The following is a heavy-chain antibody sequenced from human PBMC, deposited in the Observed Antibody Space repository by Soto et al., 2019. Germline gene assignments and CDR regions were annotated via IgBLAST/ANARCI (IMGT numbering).Heavy chain of an antibody. J-gene: IGHJ4*02. CDR3: ARRIAVAGTRSPLFDY. D-gene: IGHD6-19*01. Sequence: QITLKESGPTLVNPTQTLTLTCTFSGFSLSTSGVGVGWIRQPPGKALEWLALIYWDDDKRYSPSLKSRLTITKDTSKNQVVLTMTNMDPVDTATYYCARRIAVAGTRSPLFDYWGQGTLVTVSS. CDR2: IYWDDDK. CDR1: GFSLSTSGVG. V-gene: IGHV2-5*02.